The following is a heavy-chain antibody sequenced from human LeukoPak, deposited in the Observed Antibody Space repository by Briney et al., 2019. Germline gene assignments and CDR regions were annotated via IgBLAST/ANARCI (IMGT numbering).Heavy chain of an antibody. D-gene: IGHD3-22*01. CDR3: ARVVVITYSFDY. J-gene: IGHJ4*02. V-gene: IGHV4-31*03. CDR2: IYYSGST. Sequence: SETLSLTCTVSGGSISSGGYYWSWIRQHPGKGLEWIGYIYYSGSTYYNPSLKSRVTISVDTSKNQFSLKLSSVTAADTAVYYCARVVVITYSFDYWGQGTLVTVSS. CDR1: GGSISSGGYY.